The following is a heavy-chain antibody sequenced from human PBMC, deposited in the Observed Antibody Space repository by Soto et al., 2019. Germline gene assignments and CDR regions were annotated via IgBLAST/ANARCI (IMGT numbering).Heavy chain of an antibody. CDR3: ARGTGGATSSGKDQFDY. CDR1: GFTFGNFW. V-gene: IGHV3-7*01. CDR2: IKQDGSEK. J-gene: IGHJ4*02. D-gene: IGHD1-26*01. Sequence: EVRLLESGGGLVQPGGSLRLSCAASGFTFGNFWMTWVRQAPGKGLEWVANIKQDGSEKYYVDSVKGRFTISRDNVKNSLYLQMNSLRSEDTAVYYCARGTGGATSSGKDQFDYWGQGTLVPVSS.